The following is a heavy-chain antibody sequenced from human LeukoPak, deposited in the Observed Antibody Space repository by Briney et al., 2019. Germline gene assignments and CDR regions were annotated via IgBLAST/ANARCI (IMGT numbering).Heavy chain of an antibody. CDR3: ATFSGYMAGDN. CDR1: GGSISSNTYY. CDR2: INYRGST. D-gene: IGHD3-22*01. V-gene: IGHV4-39*06. Sequence: SETLSLTCTVSGGSISSNTYYRAWIRQPPGKGLEYIGSINYRGSTYYNPSLKSRVTLSVDTSKNQFALKLTSVTAADTAVYYCATFSGYMAGDNWGQGTLVTVSS. J-gene: IGHJ4*02.